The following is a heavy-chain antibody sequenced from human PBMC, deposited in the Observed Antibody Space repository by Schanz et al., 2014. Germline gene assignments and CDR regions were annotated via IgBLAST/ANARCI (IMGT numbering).Heavy chain of an antibody. J-gene: IGHJ4*02. CDR2: INTKTGNP. D-gene: IGHD2-2*01. CDR3: ARGYCAGTSCPSFDY. Sequence: QVHLVQSESELKNPGASVKVSCKTSGYSFSTYAMNWVRQAPGQGLEWMGWINTKTGNPTYAQGFTGRFVFSLDTSVSTTHLQITNLKADDNAVYYCARGYCAGTSCPSFDYWGQGTLVTVSS. CDR1: GYSFSTYA. V-gene: IGHV7-4-1*02.